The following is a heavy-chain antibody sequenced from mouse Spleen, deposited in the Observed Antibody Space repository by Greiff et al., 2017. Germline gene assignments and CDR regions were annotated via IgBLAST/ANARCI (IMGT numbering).Heavy chain of an antibody. V-gene: IGHV1-82*01. CDR2: IYPGDGDT. J-gene: IGHJ2*01. Sequence: VQLQQSGPELVKPGASVKISCKASGYAFSSSWMNWVKQRPGKGLEWIGRIYPGDGDTNYNGKFKGKATLTADKSSSTAYMQLSSLTSEDSAVYFCARNYRYDGVVDYWGQGTTLTVSS. D-gene: IGHD2-14*01. CDR3: ARNYRYDGVVDY. CDR1: GYAFSSSW.